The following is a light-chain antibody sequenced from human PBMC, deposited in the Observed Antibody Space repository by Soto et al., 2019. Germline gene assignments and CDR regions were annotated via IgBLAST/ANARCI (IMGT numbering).Light chain of an antibody. V-gene: IGKV1-12*01. CDR3: VQADSLPLFT. Sequence: DIQMTQSPSSVSASVGDRVTISCRASQAISSRFAWYQQKPGKAPKLLIFDASSLQSGVPSRFSGSGSGTDFTLTISSLQPEDSATYYCVQADSLPLFTFGPGTKVHIK. J-gene: IGKJ3*01. CDR2: DAS. CDR1: QAISSR.